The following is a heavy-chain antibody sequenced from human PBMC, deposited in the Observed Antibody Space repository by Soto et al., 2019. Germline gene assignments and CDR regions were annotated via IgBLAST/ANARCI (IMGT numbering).Heavy chain of an antibody. CDR3: VREVYCTSGSCDLFDY. CDR2: LGGSGGST. V-gene: IGHV3-23*01. CDR1: EFTFSSYA. J-gene: IGHJ4*02. Sequence: GGSLRLSCAASEFTFSSYAMGWVRQAPGKGLEWVSTLGGSGGSTHYADSVKGRFTISRDDSKNTLYLQMNSLRAEDTAVYYCVREVYCTSGSCDLFDYWGQGTLVTVS. D-gene: IGHD2-15*01.